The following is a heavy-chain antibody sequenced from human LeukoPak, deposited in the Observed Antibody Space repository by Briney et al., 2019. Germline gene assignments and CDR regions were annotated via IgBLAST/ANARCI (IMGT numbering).Heavy chain of an antibody. Sequence: ASVKVSCKASGGTFSSYAISWVRQAPGQGLEWMGGIIPIFGTANYAQKLQGRVTMTTDTSTSTAYMELRSLRSDDTAVYYCARGDILTGYSPFDYWGQGTLVTVSS. CDR1: GGTFSSYA. D-gene: IGHD3-9*01. CDR3: ARGDILTGYSPFDY. J-gene: IGHJ4*02. V-gene: IGHV1-69*05. CDR2: IIPIFGTA.